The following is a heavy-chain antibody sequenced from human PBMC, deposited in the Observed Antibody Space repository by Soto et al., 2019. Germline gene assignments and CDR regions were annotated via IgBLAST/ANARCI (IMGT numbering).Heavy chain of an antibody. CDR2: INPNSGGT. Sequence: XSVKGPCNAAGYTLSGYYMHWVRQAPGQGLEWMGWINPNSGGTNYAQKFQGWVTMTRDTSISTAYMELSRLRSDDTAVYYCARDRYVGPSRTYYYYYGMDVCGQRTTVTVSS. V-gene: IGHV1-2*04. CDR3: ARDRYVGPSRTYYYYYGMDV. CDR1: GYTLSGYY. J-gene: IGHJ6*02. D-gene: IGHD3-16*02.